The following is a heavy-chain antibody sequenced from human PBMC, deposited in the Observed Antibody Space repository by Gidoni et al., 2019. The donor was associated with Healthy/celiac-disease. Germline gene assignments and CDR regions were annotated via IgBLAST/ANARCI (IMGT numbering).Heavy chain of an antibody. J-gene: IGHJ6*02. D-gene: IGHD2-15*01. Sequence: QVQLVQSGAEVKKPGASVKVSCKASGYTFTSYYMHWVRQAPGQGLEWMGIINPSGGSTSYAQKFQGRVTMTRDTSTSTVYMELSSLRSEDTAVYYCARSGYCSGGSCFARGAYYYGMDVWGQGTTVTVSS. CDR2: INPSGGST. V-gene: IGHV1-46*01. CDR1: GYTFTSYY. CDR3: ARSGYCSGGSCFARGAYYYGMDV.